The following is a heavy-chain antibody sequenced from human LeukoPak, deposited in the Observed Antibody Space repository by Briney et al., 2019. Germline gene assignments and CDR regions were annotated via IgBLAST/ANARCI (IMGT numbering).Heavy chain of an antibody. J-gene: IGHJ2*01. V-gene: IGHV3-11*01. CDR3: ARDLKPRIAAAGTMHWYFDL. CDR2: ISISGSTI. CDR1: GFTFSDYY. Sequence: GGSLRLSCAASGFTFSDYYMSWIRQAPGKGLEWVPYISISGSTIYYADSVKGRFTISRDNAKNSLYLQMNSLRAEDTAVYYCARDLKPRIAAAGTMHWYFDLWGRGTLVTVSS. D-gene: IGHD6-13*01.